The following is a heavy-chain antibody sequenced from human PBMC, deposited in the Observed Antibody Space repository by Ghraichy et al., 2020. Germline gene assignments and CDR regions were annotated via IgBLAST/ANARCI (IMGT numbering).Heavy chain of an antibody. CDR3: AKEFYYGAGSPFDY. J-gene: IGHJ4*02. CDR2: ISSDGSNQ. D-gene: IGHD3-10*01. CDR1: GFSFNGYD. Sequence: GGSLRLSCAASGFSFNGYDMHWVRQAPGKGLEWVGVISSDGSNQIYGDSVKGRFTVSRDNSENTLYLQMSCLRAEDTAVYYCAKEFYYGAGSPFDYWGQGTLVTVSS. V-gene: IGHV3-30*18.